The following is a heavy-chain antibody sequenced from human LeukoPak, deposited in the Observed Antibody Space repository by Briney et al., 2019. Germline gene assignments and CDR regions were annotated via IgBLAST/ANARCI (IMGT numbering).Heavy chain of an antibody. CDR3: AKNYDFWSASGFDY. D-gene: IGHD3-3*01. V-gene: IGHV3-48*01. CDR2: ISSNSGVI. Sequence: GGSLRLSCAASGFTFKSYTMNWVRQAPGKGLEWASSISSNSGVIHYADSVKGRFTISRDNAKNSLSLQMMSLRAEDTAVYYCAKNYDFWSASGFDYWGQGTLVTVSS. CDR1: GFTFKSYT. J-gene: IGHJ4*02.